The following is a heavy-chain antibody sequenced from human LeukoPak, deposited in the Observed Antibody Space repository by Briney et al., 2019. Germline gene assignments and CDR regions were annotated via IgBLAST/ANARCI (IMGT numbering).Heavy chain of an antibody. CDR2: IQSETDDGTT. D-gene: IGHD2-15*01. V-gene: IGHV3-15*01. CDR1: GFTFNNAW. Sequence: GGSLRLSCATSGFTFNNAWMSWVRQAPGKGLEWVGRIQSETDDGTTDYAAPVKGRFTISRDDSKNTLYLQMNSLKTEDTAVYYCTTDPPRSGGTCKWHDYWGQGALVTVSS. CDR3: TTDPPRSGGTCKWHDY. J-gene: IGHJ4*02.